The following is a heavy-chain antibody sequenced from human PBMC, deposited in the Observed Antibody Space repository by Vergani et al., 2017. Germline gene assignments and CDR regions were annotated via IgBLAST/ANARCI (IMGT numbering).Heavy chain of an antibody. CDR3: ARDQAGTGWFDP. V-gene: IGHV4-39*07. Sequence: QLQLQESGPGLVKPSETLSLTCTVSGGSISSSSYYWGWIRQPPGKGLEWIGSIYYSGSTNYNPSLKSRVTISVDTSKNQFSLKLSSVTAADTAVYYCARDQAGTGWFDPWGQGTLVTVSS. D-gene: IGHD6-13*01. CDR2: IYYSGST. J-gene: IGHJ5*02. CDR1: GGSISSSSYY.